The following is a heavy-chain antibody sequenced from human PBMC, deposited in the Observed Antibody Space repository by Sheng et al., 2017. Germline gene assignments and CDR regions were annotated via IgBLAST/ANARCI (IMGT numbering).Heavy chain of an antibody. CDR3: IKDLRTHFYGMDV. Sequence: VQLVESGGGVVQPGRSVRISCAASGFTFDDFGMHWVRQVPGKGLEWVSFINWDGSDTYYGDSVKGRFTVSRDNRKSSLSLQMLGLRPEDTAFYYCIKDLRTHFYGMDVWGRGTPVIVSS. J-gene: IGHJ6*02. CDR2: INWDGSDT. V-gene: IGHV3-43D*04. CDR1: GFTFDDFG.